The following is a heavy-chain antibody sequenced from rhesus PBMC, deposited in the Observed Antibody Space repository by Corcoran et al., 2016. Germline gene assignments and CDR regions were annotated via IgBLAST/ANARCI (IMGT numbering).Heavy chain of an antibody. CDR3: ARDGSYGLDS. CDR1: GYSISSGYG. J-gene: IGHJ6*01. V-gene: IGHV4-122*02. D-gene: IGHD1-44*02. CDR2: MSYSGST. Sequence: QLQLQESGPGLVKPSETLSLTCAVSGYSISSGYGWSWIRQPPGKGLEWIGYMSYSGSTSYNPSLNSRVTISRDTSKNQFSLKLSSVTAADTAVYYCARDGSYGLDSWGQGVVVTVSS.